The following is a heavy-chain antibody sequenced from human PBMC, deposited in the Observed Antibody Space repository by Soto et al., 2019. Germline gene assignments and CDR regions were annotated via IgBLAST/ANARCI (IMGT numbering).Heavy chain of an antibody. CDR3: AVPHRDSGYSGLGMDA. V-gene: IGHV1-58*01. Sequence: SEKVSCKASGFTFTSSTVLRVGQARGPRLEGIGWIVVGSGNTNYAKKFQERVTITWDMSTRTGYMELSSLGSEDKAVYYCAVPHRDSGYSGLGMDAWGQGATVTVSS. CDR1: GFTFTSST. J-gene: IGHJ6*02. CDR2: IVVGSGNT. D-gene: IGHD5-12*01.